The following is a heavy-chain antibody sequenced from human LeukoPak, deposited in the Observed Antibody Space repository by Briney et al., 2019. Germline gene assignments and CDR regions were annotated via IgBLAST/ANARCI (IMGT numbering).Heavy chain of an antibody. CDR3: AKGNQRAYDAFDI. D-gene: IGHD1-14*01. Sequence: GGSLILSCAASGFIFSNYAMSWVRQAPGKGLEWVSTISAGGGDTDYADSVKGRFTISRDNSKNTLHLRMNSLRAEDTAVYYCAKGNQRAYDAFDIWGQGTMVTVSS. CDR2: ISAGGGDT. V-gene: IGHV3-23*01. J-gene: IGHJ3*02. CDR1: GFIFSNYA.